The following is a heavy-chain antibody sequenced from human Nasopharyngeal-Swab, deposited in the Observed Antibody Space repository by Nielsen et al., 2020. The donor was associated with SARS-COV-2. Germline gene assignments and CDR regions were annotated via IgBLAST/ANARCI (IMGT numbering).Heavy chain of an antibody. V-gene: IGHV3-11*06. D-gene: IGHD3-10*01. Sequence: GGSLRLSCAASGFTFSDYYMSWIRQAPGKGLEWVSYISSSSSYTNYADSVKGRFTISRDNAKNSLYLQMNSLRAGDTAVYYCARGALLWFGELSLDYWGQGTLVTVSS. CDR2: ISSSSSYT. CDR3: ARGALLWFGELSLDY. CDR1: GFTFSDYY. J-gene: IGHJ4*02.